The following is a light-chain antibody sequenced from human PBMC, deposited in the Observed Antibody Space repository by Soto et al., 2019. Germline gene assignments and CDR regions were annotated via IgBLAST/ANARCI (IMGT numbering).Light chain of an antibody. CDR2: DVS. V-gene: IGLV2-14*01. CDR1: SSDVGDYNY. Sequence: QSVLTQPASVSGSPGQSITISCAGTSSDVGDYNYVSWYQQHPGKAPRLMIYDVSNRPSGVSDRFSGSKSGNTASLTISGLQAEDEADYYRSSYTRSTTLVFGGGTKPTVL. J-gene: IGLJ2*01. CDR3: SSYTRSTTLV.